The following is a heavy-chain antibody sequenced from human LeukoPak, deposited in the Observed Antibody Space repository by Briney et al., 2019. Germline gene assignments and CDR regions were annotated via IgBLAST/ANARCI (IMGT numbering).Heavy chain of an antibody. D-gene: IGHD3-22*01. CDR3: ARDGGHYYDSSGYYGY. CDR1: GGSISSSSYY. V-gene: IGHV4-39*07. J-gene: IGHJ4*02. Sequence: SETLSLTCTVSGGSISSSSYYWGWIRQPPGKGLEWIGSIYYSGSTYYNPSLKSRVTISVDTSKNQFSLKLSSVTAADTAVYYCARDGGHYYDSSGYYGYWGQGTLVTVSS. CDR2: IYYSGST.